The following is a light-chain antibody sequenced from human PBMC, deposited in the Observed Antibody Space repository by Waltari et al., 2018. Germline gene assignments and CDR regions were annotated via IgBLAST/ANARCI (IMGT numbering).Light chain of an antibody. CDR3: MQGTHWPPWT. CDR1: QSLVHSDGNTY. J-gene: IGKJ1*01. Sequence: EVVMTQSPLSLPVTLGQPASISCRSSQSLVHSDGNTYLSWFQQRPGQSPRRLIYKVSNQDSGVPDRFSGSGSGTDFTLKISRVEAEDVGVYYCMQGTHWPPWTFGQGTKVEIQ. V-gene: IGKV2-30*02. CDR2: KVS.